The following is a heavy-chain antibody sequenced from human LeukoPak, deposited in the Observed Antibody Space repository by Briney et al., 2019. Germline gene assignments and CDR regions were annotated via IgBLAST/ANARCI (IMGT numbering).Heavy chain of an antibody. J-gene: IGHJ4*02. Sequence: GGSLRLSCAASGFTFSSYAMSWVRQAPGKGLEWVSAISGSGGSTYYADSVKGRFTISRDNSKNTLYLQMNSLRAEDTAVYYXAXXXXMEXXESTIASPFDYWGQGTLVTVSS. CDR1: GFTFSSYA. D-gene: IGHD3-10*01. CDR3: AXXXXMEXXESTIASPFDY. V-gene: IGHV3-23*01. CDR2: ISGSGGST.